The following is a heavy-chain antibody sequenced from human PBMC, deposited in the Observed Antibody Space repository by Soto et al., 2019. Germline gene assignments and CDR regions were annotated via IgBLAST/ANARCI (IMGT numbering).Heavy chain of an antibody. CDR1: GFSLSTSGVS. J-gene: IGHJ3*02. CDR2: IYWSGDE. D-gene: IGHD6-6*01. Sequence: QGTLKESGPTLVKPTQTLTLTCSFSGFSLSTSGVSVGWIRQSPGKALEWLALIYWSGDEHYRPSLKSRLSIIKDTSKNHVVLIMTDMDPVDTATYYCARGLATLPVFAFDIWGQGTMVTVSS. V-gene: IGHV2-5*01. CDR3: ARGLATLPVFAFDI.